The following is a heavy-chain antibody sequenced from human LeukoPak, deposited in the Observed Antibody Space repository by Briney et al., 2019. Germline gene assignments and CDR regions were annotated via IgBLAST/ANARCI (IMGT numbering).Heavy chain of an antibody. Sequence: GGSLRLSCAASGFTFSNVWMGWVRQVPGKGLEWVALIISIVGGGTSAYSAPVKGRFTISRDDSKNTVYLQMNSLKTEDTAVYYCTTHRGEWVLDSWCQGTLVTVSS. V-gene: IGHV3-15*01. J-gene: IGHJ4*02. CDR2: IISIVGGGTS. CDR3: TTHRGEWVLDS. CDR1: GFTFSNVW. D-gene: IGHD3-16*01.